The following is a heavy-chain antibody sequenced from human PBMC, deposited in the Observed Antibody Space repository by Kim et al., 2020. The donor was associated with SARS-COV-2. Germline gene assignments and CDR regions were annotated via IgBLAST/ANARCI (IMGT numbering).Heavy chain of an antibody. CDR1: GGSISSSSYY. D-gene: IGHD6-25*01. CDR3: AIETEWGGYH. J-gene: IGHJ5*02. V-gene: IGHV4-39*02. Sequence: SDTLSLTCTVSGGSISSSSYYWGWIRQPPGKGLEWIGSSYYSGSTYYNPSLKSRVTISVDTSKNQFSLKLSSVTAADTAVYYCAIETEWGGYHWGQGTLV. CDR2: SYYSGST.